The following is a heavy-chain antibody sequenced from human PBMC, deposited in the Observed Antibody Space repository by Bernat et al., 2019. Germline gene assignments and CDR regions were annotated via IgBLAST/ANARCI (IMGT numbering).Heavy chain of an antibody. D-gene: IGHD3-16*01. CDR1: GYTFTSYG. CDR3: AGDQAGLGELPIDY. V-gene: IGHV1-18*01. J-gene: IGHJ4*02. Sequence: QVQLVQSGAEVKKPGASVKVSCKASGYTFTSYGISWVRQAPGQGLEWMGWISAYNGNTNNAQKLQGKVTMNTDTSTSTGYMELRSLGSDDTAGYYGAGDQAGLGELPIDYWGQGTLVTVSS. CDR2: ISAYNGNT.